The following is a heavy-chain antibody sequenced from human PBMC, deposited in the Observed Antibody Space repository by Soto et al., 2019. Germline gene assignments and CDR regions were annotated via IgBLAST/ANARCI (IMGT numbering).Heavy chain of an antibody. CDR3: ARGHIAVVLAAHYGMDV. D-gene: IGHD2-15*01. CDR2: IIPIFGPA. Sequence: SVKVSCKASGGTFSSYAIIWVRQAPGQGLEWMGGIIPIFGPANYAQKLQGRVTTTADESTCAAYMELSSLRSEDTAVYYCARGHIAVVLAAHYGMDVRGQGTTVTVAS. CDR1: GGTFSSYA. J-gene: IGHJ6*02. V-gene: IGHV1-69*13.